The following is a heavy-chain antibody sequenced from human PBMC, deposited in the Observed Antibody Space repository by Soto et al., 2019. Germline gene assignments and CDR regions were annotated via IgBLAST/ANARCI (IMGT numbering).Heavy chain of an antibody. V-gene: IGHV4-4*02. CDR2: IYHSGST. CDR3: ARDGHSGSYYAFDI. D-gene: IGHD1-26*01. J-gene: IGHJ3*02. Sequence: SETLSLTCAVSGGSISSSNWWRWVRQPPGKGLEWIGEIYHSGSTNYNPSLKSRVTISVDKSKNQFSLKLSSVTAADTAVYYCARDGHSGSYYAFDIWGQGTMVTVSS. CDR1: GGSISSSNW.